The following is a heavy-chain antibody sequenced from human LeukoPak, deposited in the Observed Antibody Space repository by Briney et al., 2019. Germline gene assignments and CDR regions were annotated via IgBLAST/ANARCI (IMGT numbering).Heavy chain of an antibody. J-gene: IGHJ3*02. CDR1: GGSISSFY. CDR3: ARDGDTAMILFAFDI. V-gene: IGHV4-59*01. D-gene: IGHD5-18*01. CDR2: ISYFGST. Sequence: SQTLSLTCTVSGGSISSFYWSWIRQPPGKGLEWIGYISYFGSTNYNPSLESRATMSVDTSKNQFSLKLSSMTAADTAVYYCARDGDTAMILFAFDIWGQGTMVTVSS.